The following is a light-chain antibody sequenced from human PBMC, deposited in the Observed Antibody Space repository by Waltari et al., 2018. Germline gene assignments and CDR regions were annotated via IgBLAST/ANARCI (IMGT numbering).Light chain of an antibody. CDR1: QSVSNY. CDR2: GAS. J-gene: IGKJ4*02. CDR3: QQRSNWPGLT. Sequence: EIVLTRSPATLSLSPGDRATLSCRASQSVSNYLAWYQQKPGQPPRLLIYGASNRAAGIPDRFSGSGSGTDFTLTISSLDTEDVAVYFCQQRSNWPGLTFGGGTKVEIK. V-gene: IGKV3-11*01.